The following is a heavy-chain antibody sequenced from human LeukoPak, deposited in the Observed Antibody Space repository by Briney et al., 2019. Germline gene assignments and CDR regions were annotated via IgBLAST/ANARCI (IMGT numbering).Heavy chain of an antibody. CDR3: ATYRQVLLPFES. CDR1: GFTFSSYG. Sequence: PGGTLRLSCAASGFTFSSYGMIWVRQPPGKGLEWVSSISPSGGEIHYADSVGGRFTISRDNSKSILSLQMNSLIAEDTAIYYCATYRQVLLPFESWGQGTLVTVSS. V-gene: IGHV3-23*01. CDR2: ISPSGGEI. D-gene: IGHD5-18*01. J-gene: IGHJ4*02.